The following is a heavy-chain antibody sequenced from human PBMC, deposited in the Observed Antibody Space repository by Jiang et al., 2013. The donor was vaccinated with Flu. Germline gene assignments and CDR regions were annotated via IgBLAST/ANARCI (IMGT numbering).Heavy chain of an antibody. CDR1: GYNFDTYW. Sequence: VEKPGESVKISCKGSGYNFDTYWLGWVRQTPEKGLEWMGLIYPEDSDTRYTSSFHGHVTISADRSVSTGYLEWSSLRVSDSAIYYCVRNIGRSDNTAYYAEYWGQGTQVTVSS. CDR3: VRNIGRSDNTAYYAEY. V-gene: IGHV5-51*03. J-gene: IGHJ4*02. CDR2: IYPEDSDT. D-gene: IGHD3-9*01.